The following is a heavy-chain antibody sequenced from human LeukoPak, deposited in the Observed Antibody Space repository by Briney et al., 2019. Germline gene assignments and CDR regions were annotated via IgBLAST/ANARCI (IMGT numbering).Heavy chain of an antibody. J-gene: IGHJ4*02. D-gene: IGHD3-22*01. CDR2: IYYSGST. V-gene: IGHV4-59*12. Sequence: SETLSLTCTVSGGSFSSYYWSWLRQPPGKGLAWTGYIYYSGSTNYNPSLKSRVTISVDRSKNQFSLKLSSVTAADTAVYYCAATYYYDSSGYYTFDYWGQGTLVTVSS. CDR3: AATYYYDSSGYYTFDY. CDR1: GGSFSSYY.